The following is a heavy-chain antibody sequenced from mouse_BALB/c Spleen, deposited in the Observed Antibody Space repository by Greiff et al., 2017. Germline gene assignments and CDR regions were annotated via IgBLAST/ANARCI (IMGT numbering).Heavy chain of an antibody. Sequence: EVKLMESGGGLVKPGGSLKLSCAASGFTFSSYTMSWVRQTPEKRLEWVATISSGGSYTYYPDSVKGRFTISRDNAKNTLYLQMSSLKSEDTAMYYCTRDQYYYGSSWFAYWGQGTLVTVSA. V-gene: IGHV5-6-4*01. CDR2: ISSGGSYT. J-gene: IGHJ3*01. CDR1: GFTFSSYT. CDR3: TRDQYYYGSSWFAY. D-gene: IGHD1-1*01.